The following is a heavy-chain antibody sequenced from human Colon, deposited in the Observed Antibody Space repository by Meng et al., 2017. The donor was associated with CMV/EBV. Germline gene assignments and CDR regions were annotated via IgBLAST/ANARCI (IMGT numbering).Heavy chain of an antibody. CDR1: GDTVTSSG. CDR2: VGGCSDSP. D-gene: IGHD3-10*01. CDR3: ARGGGPNWFDS. Sequence: KASGDTVTSSGIAWVRQGPGQGLEGMGYVGGCSDSPIYAQKCQDRVTMTTDKSTSTAYLELRSLRSDDTAVYYCARGGGPNWFDSWGQGTLVTVSS. V-gene: IGHV1-18*01. J-gene: IGHJ5*01.